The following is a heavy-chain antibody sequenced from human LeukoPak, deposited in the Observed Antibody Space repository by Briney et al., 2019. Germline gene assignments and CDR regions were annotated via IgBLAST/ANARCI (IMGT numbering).Heavy chain of an antibody. Sequence: GGSLRLSCAASGFTFSSYSMQWVRQAPGKGLEWVAIIGSDGYSKYYGDSVKGRFAISRDNSKNAVYLQMNSLRTEDTAVYYCAKGGATVTRYVDQWGQGTLVTVSS. CDR3: AKGGATVTRYVDQ. J-gene: IGHJ4*02. CDR1: GFTFSSYS. D-gene: IGHD4-17*01. CDR2: IGSDGYSK. V-gene: IGHV3-30*02.